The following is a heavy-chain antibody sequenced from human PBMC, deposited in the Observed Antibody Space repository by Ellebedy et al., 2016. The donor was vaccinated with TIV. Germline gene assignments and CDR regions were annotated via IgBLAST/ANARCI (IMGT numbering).Heavy chain of an antibody. D-gene: IGHD6-19*01. Sequence: AASVKVSCKASGYTFTGYYMHWVRQAPGQGLEWMAWISAYNANTNYAQNLQGRVTMTTDTSTSTAYMELRSLRSDDTAVYYCARDFAVAGTYYYYGMDVWGQGTTVTVSS. J-gene: IGHJ6*02. CDR2: ISAYNANT. CDR3: ARDFAVAGTYYYYGMDV. CDR1: GYTFTGYY. V-gene: IGHV1-18*04.